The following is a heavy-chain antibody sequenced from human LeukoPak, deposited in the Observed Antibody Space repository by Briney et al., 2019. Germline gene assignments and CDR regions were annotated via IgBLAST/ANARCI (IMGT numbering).Heavy chain of an antibody. Sequence: ASVKVSCKASGYTFTSYGISWVRQAPGQGLEWMGWISAYNGNTNYAQKLQGRVTMTTDTSTSTAYMELRGLRSDDTAVYYCARVVGQQLVNNYNWFDPWGQGTLVTVSS. CDR2: ISAYNGNT. D-gene: IGHD6-13*01. V-gene: IGHV1-18*01. CDR1: GYTFTSYG. CDR3: ARVVGQQLVNNYNWFDP. J-gene: IGHJ5*02.